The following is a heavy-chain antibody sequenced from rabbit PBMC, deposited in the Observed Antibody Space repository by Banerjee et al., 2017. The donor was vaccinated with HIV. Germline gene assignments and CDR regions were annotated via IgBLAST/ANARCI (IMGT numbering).Heavy chain of an antibody. V-gene: IGHV1S45*01. Sequence: QQQLEESGGGLVQPEGSLTLTCKASGFDFSGNAMCWVRQAPGKGLEWIACVGTAVNTGTTYYASWAKGRFTISKPSSTTVTLQMTSLTAADTATYFCARSPDPTDYGSGPYGMDLWGPGTLVTVS. CDR1: GFDFSGNA. CDR3: ARSPDPTDYGSGPYGMDL. D-gene: IGHD5-1*01. J-gene: IGHJ6*01. CDR2: VGTAVNTGTT.